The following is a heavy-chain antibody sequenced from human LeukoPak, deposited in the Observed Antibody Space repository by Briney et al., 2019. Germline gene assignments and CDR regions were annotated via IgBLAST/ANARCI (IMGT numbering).Heavy chain of an antibody. D-gene: IGHD1-1*01. CDR3: ARLGLEVGGPNWFDP. Sequence: GGSLRLSCAAPGFSFSSNWMGWVRQAPGKGLEWVAHIKRDGSQKYYLDSVKGRFTISRDNAKNSLYLQMNSLRVEDTAVYYCARLGLEVGGPNWFDPWGRGTLVTVSS. CDR2: IKRDGSQK. V-gene: IGHV3-7*01. CDR1: GFSFSSNW. J-gene: IGHJ5*02.